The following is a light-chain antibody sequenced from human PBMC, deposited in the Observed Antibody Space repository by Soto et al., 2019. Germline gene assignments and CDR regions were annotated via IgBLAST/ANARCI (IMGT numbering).Light chain of an antibody. J-gene: IGKJ4*01. Sequence: EIVLTQSPATLCLSPGERATLSCRASQSVSSYLAWYQQKPGQAPRLLIYDTDNRATGVPARFSGSGSGTDFTLTISSLEPEDFAVYYCQQRSDWPLTFGGGTKVEIK. CDR3: QQRSDWPLT. CDR2: DTD. V-gene: IGKV3-11*01. CDR1: QSVSSY.